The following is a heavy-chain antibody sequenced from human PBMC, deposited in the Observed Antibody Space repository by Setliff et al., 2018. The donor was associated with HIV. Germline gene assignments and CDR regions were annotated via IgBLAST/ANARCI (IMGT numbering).Heavy chain of an antibody. CDR3: ARGADYRDV. CDR2: IYPGDSDT. CDR1: GYSFTSYW. V-gene: IGHV5-51*01. Sequence: PGESLKISCEGSGYSFTSYWIGWVRQMPGKGLEWMGIIYPGDSDTRYSPSFQGQVTISVDKSLRTAYLQWSSLKTSDTAFYFCARGADYRDVWGQGTLVTVSS. D-gene: IGHD4-17*01. J-gene: IGHJ4*02.